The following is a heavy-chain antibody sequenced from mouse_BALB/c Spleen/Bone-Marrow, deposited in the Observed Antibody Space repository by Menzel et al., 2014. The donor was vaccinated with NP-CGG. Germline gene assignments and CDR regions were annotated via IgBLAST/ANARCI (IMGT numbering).Heavy chain of an antibody. Sequence: QVQLKESGAELARPGASVKMSCRASGYTFTTYTMHWVKQRPGQGLEWIGYINPSSGYTYYNQKFKDKATLTAVKSSSAAYLQLSSLTSEDSAVYYCARVYGNYDAMDYWGQGTSVTVSS. CDR1: GYTFTTYT. CDR2: INPSSGYT. CDR3: ARVYGNYDAMDY. J-gene: IGHJ4*01. V-gene: IGHV1-4*01. D-gene: IGHD2-1*01.